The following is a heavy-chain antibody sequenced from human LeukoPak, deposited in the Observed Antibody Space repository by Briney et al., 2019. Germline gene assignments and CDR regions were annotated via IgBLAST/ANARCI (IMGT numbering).Heavy chain of an antibody. Sequence: ASVKVSCKASGYSFTDYYMHWVRQAPGQGLEWMGWISPRSGDTSYAQKFQGRVNMTRDTSINTVDMDLSGLTSDDTAVFYCARGREIHGGSDTKLDDYWGQGTLVTVSS. D-gene: IGHD3-10*01. V-gene: IGHV1-2*02. CDR2: ISPRSGDT. J-gene: IGHJ4*02. CDR3: ARGREIHGGSDTKLDDY. CDR1: GYSFTDYY.